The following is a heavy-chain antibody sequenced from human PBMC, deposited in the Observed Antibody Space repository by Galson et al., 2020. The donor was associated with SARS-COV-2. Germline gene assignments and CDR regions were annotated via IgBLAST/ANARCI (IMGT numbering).Heavy chain of an antibody. J-gene: IGHJ6*02. CDR3: ARDNSVLLVGEYGMDV. V-gene: IGHV4-4*07. D-gene: IGHD1-26*01. CDR2: IYSSGAT. Sequence: SETLSLTCPVSGGSINNYYWSWIRQPAGKGLEWIGRIYSSGATNYNPSLKSRLFMSVDTSKNQFSLMLSSVTAADTAVFFCARDNSVLLVGEYGMDVWAKGPRSPSP. CDR1: GGSINNYY.